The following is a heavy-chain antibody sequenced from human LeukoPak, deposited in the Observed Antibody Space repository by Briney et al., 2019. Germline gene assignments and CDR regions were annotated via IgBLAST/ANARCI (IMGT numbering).Heavy chain of an antibody. D-gene: IGHD3-16*01. Sequence: SETLSHPCTVSGGSISSYYWSWIRQPPGKGLEWIGYIYYSGSTNYNPSLKSRVTISVDTSKNQFSLKLSSVTAADTAVYYCARATTGEFDYWGQGTLVTVSS. V-gene: IGHV4-59*01. CDR2: IYYSGST. CDR3: ARATTGEFDY. CDR1: GGSISSYY. J-gene: IGHJ4*02.